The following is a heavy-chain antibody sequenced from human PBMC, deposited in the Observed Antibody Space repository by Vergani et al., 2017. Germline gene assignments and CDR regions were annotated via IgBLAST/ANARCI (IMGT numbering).Heavy chain of an antibody. V-gene: IGHV4-34*01. CDR2: INHSGST. CDR3: ARTFYDSSGYIWGNWFDP. CDR1: GGSFSGYY. D-gene: IGHD3-22*01. Sequence: QVQLQQWGAGLLKPSETLSLTCAVYGGSFSGYYWSWIRQPPGKGLEWTGEINHSGSTNYNPSLTRRVTISVDTSKNQISLTLSSVSAADTAVYYCARTFYDSSGYIWGNWFDPWGQGTLVTVSS. J-gene: IGHJ5*02.